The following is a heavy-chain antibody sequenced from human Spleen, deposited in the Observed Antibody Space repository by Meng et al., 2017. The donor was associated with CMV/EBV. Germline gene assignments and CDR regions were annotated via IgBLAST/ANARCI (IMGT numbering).Heavy chain of an antibody. Sequence: ASVKVSCKAPRNFFTRHAITWVRQAPGQGLEWMGWISADNQDTNLIQKFQGRITLTTDTSTSTAYMELLSLRSDDTAVYYCARRYCTSVNCFFIDRFDYWGQGSLVTVSS. CDR3: ARRYCTSVNCFFIDRFDY. D-gene: IGHD2-8*01. CDR1: RNFFTRHA. CDR2: ISADNQDT. J-gene: IGHJ4*02. V-gene: IGHV1-18*01.